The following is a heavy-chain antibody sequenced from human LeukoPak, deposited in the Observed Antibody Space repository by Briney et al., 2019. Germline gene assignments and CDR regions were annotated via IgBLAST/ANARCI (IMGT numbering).Heavy chain of an antibody. Sequence: WASVKVSCKASGGTFSSYAISWVRQAPGQGLEWMGWISAYNGNTNYAQKLQGRVTMTTDTSTSTAYMELRSLRSDDTAVYYCARAIHKWELLRRFDPWGQGTLVTVSS. D-gene: IGHD1-26*01. CDR1: GGTFSSYA. CDR3: ARAIHKWELLRRFDP. J-gene: IGHJ5*02. V-gene: IGHV1-18*01. CDR2: ISAYNGNT.